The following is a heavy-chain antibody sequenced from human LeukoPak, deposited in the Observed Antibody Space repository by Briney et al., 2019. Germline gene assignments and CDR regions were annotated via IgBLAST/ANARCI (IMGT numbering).Heavy chain of an antibody. J-gene: IGHJ3*02. Sequence: SETLSLTCAAYGGSFSGYYWSWIRQPPGKGLEWIGEINHSGSTNYNPSLKSRVTISVDTSKNQFSLKLSSVTAADTAVYYCARDPIDAFDIWGQGTMVTVSS. CDR3: ARDPIDAFDI. CDR1: GGSFSGYY. CDR2: INHSGST. V-gene: IGHV4-34*01.